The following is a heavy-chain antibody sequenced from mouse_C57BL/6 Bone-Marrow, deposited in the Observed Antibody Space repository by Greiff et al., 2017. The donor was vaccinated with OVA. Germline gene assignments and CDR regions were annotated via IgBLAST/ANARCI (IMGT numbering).Heavy chain of an antibody. CDR3: AGGGQVRRSWFAY. CDR1: GYTFTSYT. CDR2: INPSSGYT. V-gene: IGHV1-4*01. D-gene: IGHD3-2*02. Sequence: VQLQQSGAELARPGASVKMSCKASGYTFTSYTMHWVKQRPGQGLEWIGYINPSSGYTKYNQKFKDKATLTADKSSSTAYMQLSSLTSEDSAVYCGAGGGQVRRSWFAYWGQGTLVTVSA. J-gene: IGHJ3*01.